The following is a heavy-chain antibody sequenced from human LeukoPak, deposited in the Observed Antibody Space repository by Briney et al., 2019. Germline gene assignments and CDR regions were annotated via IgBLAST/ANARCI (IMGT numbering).Heavy chain of an antibody. CDR3: ARDLSGVTGYTYGRGIDY. Sequence: PSETLSLTCTVSGGSISSGSYYWSWIRQPAGKGLEWIVRGYTSGSTHYNPSLKSRVTISVDTPKNQFSLKLSSVTAADTAVYYCARDLSGVTGYTYGRGIDYWGQGTLVTVSS. J-gene: IGHJ4*02. V-gene: IGHV4-61*02. CDR2: GYTSGST. CDR1: GGSISSGSYY. D-gene: IGHD5-18*01.